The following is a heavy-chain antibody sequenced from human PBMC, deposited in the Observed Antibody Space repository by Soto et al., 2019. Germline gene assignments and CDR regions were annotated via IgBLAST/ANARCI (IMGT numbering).Heavy chain of an antibody. J-gene: IGHJ3*02. CDR3: ARHTNWNAAFDAFEI. CDR2: IYYSGSS. D-gene: IGHD1-1*01. Sequence: SETLSLTCTVSGDSISRSSYYWGWIRQPPGMGLEWIGSIYYSGSSYYSPSLRSRVTIXVGASKNQISLKLTSVTAADTAVYYCARHTNWNAAFDAFEIWGQGTMVTVSS. CDR1: GDSISRSSYY. V-gene: IGHV4-39*01.